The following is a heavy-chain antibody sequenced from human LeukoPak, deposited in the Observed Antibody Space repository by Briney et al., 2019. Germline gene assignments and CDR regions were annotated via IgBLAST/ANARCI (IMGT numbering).Heavy chain of an antibody. D-gene: IGHD2-2*01. Sequence: GSSVKVSCKASGGTFSSYAISWVRQAPGQGLEWMGGIIPIFGTANYAQKFQGRVTMTRDTSTSTVYMELSSLRSEDTAVYYCARDGREYPDAFDIWGQGTMVTVSS. CDR1: GGTFSSYA. CDR3: ARDGREYPDAFDI. J-gene: IGHJ3*02. CDR2: IIPIFGTA. V-gene: IGHV1-69*05.